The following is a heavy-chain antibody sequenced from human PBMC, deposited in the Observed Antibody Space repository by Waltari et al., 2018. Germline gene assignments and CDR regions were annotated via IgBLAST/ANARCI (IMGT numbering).Heavy chain of an antibody. Sequence: VQLLESGGGLVQPGGSLRLSCAASGFCFSTYVMNWVRQAPGKGLEWVSSISDAGGIINYADSVKGRFTISRDNSKNTLYLQMNSLRVDDTAVYYCARGSGVDSWGQGTLVTISS. V-gene: IGHV3-23*01. CDR2: ISDAGGII. CDR3: ARGSGVDS. J-gene: IGHJ4*02. CDR1: GFCFSTYV. D-gene: IGHD7-27*01.